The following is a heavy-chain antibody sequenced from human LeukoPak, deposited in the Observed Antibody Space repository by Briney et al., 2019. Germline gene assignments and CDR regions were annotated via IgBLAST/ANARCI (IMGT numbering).Heavy chain of an antibody. D-gene: IGHD3-3*01. CDR1: GYTFTGYY. J-gene: IGHJ5*02. V-gene: IGHV1-2*02. CDR3: ARATTYYDFWSGYNWFDP. Sequence: EASVKVSCKASGYTFTGYYMQWVRQAPGQGLEWMGWINPNSGGTNYAQKFQGRVTMTRDTSISTAYMELSRLRSDDTAVYYCARATTYYDFWSGYNWFDPWGQGTLVTVSP. CDR2: INPNSGGT.